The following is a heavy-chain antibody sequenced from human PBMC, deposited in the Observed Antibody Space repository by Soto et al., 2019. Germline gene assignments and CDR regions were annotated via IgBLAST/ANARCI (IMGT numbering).Heavy chain of an antibody. D-gene: IGHD2-15*01. CDR3: ARVPLLGYCSGGSCSTYYYYYGMDV. J-gene: IGHJ6*02. CDR2: IYHTGST. Sequence: PSETLSLTCAVSGYSISSGYYWAWIRQPPGKGLEWIGSIYHTGSTYYNPSLKSRVTMSVDTSKNRFSLKLSSVTAADTAVYYCARVPLLGYCSGGSCSTYYYYYGMDVWGQGTTGTVSS. CDR1: GYSISSGYY. V-gene: IGHV4-38-2*01.